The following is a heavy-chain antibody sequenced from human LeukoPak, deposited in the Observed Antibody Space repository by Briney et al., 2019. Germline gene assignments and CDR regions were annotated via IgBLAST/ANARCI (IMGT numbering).Heavy chain of an antibody. CDR2: IIPIFGTA. CDR3: ARDRYRSSPGWLSYFDY. J-gene: IGHJ4*02. V-gene: IGHV1-69*05. Sequence: SVKVSCKXSGGTFSSYAISWVRQAPGQGLEWMGRIIPIFGTANYSQKFQGRVTITTDESTSTAYMELSSLRSEDTAVYYCARDRYRSSPGWLSYFDYWGQGTLVTVSS. CDR1: GGTFSSYA. D-gene: IGHD6-6*01.